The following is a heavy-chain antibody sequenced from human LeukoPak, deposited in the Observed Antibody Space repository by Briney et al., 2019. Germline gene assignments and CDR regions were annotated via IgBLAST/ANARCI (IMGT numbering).Heavy chain of an antibody. D-gene: IGHD6-6*01. J-gene: IGHJ4*02. CDR1: GYTFTSYD. Sequence: ASVKVSCKASGYTFTSYDINWVQQATGQGLEWMGWMNPNSGNTGYAQKFQGRVTMTRNTSISTAYMELSSLRSEDTAVYYCARGPISSIAARPPAKKYYFDYWGQGTLVTVSS. CDR2: MNPNSGNT. CDR3: ARGPISSIAARPPAKKYYFDY. V-gene: IGHV1-8*01.